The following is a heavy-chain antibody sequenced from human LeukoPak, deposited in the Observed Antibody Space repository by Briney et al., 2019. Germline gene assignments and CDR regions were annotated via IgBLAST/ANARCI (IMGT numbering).Heavy chain of an antibody. D-gene: IGHD2-21*01. J-gene: IGHJ4*02. CDR3: ATFDSTVKTFDY. CDR2: ISAYNGNT. CDR1: GYTFTSYG. Sequence: ASVKVSCKASGYTFTSYGISWVRQAPGQGLEWMGWISAYNGNTNYAQKLQGRVTMSTDTSTSTAYMELSSLRSEDTAVYYCATFDSTVKTFDYWGQGTLVTVSS. V-gene: IGHV1-18*01.